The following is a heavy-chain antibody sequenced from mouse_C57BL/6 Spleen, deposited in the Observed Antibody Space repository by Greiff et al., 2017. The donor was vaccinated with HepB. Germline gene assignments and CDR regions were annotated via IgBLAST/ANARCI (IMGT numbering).Heavy chain of an antibody. D-gene: IGHD2-4*01. CDR3: ARGDRGMYNDNDGDCDY. CDR1: GYTFTSYW. CDR2: IHPNSGST. J-gene: IGHJ2*01. Sequence: VQLQQPGAELVKPGASVKLSCKASGYTFTSYWMHWVKQRPGQGLEWIGMIHPNSGSTNYNEKFKSKATLTVDKSASTAYMQLSRLTSEDTAVYDGARGDRGMYNDNDGDCDYWGQGTTLTVSS. V-gene: IGHV1-64*01.